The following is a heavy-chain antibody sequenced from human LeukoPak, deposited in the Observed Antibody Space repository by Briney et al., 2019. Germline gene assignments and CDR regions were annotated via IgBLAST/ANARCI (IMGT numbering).Heavy chain of an antibody. J-gene: IGHJ5*02. D-gene: IGHD3-9*01. V-gene: IGHV4-30-4*08. CDR3: ARQLRYFDWLRTLNWFDP. Sequence: PSETLSLNCTVSGGSISSGDYYWSWIRQPPGKGLEWIGYIYYSGSTYYNPSLKSRVTISVDTSKNQFSLKLSSVTAADTAVYYCARQLRYFDWLRTLNWFDPWGQGTLVTVSS. CDR2: IYYSGST. CDR1: GGSISSGDYY.